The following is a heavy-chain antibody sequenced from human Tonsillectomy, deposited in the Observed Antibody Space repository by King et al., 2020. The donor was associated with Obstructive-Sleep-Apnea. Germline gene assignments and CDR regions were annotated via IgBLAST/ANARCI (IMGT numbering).Heavy chain of an antibody. CDR3: ARRVGISWYFDF. D-gene: IGHD2-21*01. CDR2: IDPSDSYT. J-gene: IGHJ2*01. Sequence: QLVQSGAEVKKPGESLRISCKGSGYSFTSYWISWVRQMPGKGLECMGRIDPSDSYTNYSPSFQGHVTISADKSISTAYLQWSSLKASDAAMYYCARRVGISWYFDFWGRGTLVTVSS. CDR1: GYSFTSYW. V-gene: IGHV5-10-1*01.